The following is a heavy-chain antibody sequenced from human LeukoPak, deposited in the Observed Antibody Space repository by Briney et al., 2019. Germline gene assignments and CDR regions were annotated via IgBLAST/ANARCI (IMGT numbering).Heavy chain of an antibody. Sequence: GGSLRLSCTASGITFSSYWMHWVCQAPGKGLVWVSRIYTDGSRTNYADSVKGRFTISRDNARNTLILEMNSLTAEDTAVYYCVRDGRGDYPKFDLWGQGALVTVSS. CDR2: IYTDGSRT. D-gene: IGHD4-17*01. V-gene: IGHV3-74*01. CDR1: GITFSSYW. J-gene: IGHJ4*02. CDR3: VRDGRGDYPKFDL.